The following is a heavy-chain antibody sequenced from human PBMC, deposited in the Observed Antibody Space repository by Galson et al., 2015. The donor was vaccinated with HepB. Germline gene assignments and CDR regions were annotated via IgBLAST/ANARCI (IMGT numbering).Heavy chain of an antibody. J-gene: IGHJ4*02. D-gene: IGHD6-19*01. CDR1: GFTFGDYA. V-gene: IGHV3-49*03. CDR3: TRVHPYSSGWYAPWWVSYFDY. Sequence: SLRLSCAASGFTFGDYAMSWFRQAPGKGLEWVGFIRSKAYGGTTEYAASVKGRFTISRDDSKSIAYLQMNSLKTEDTAVYYCTRVHPYSSGWYAPWWVSYFDYWGQGTLVTVSS. CDR2: IRSKAYGGTT.